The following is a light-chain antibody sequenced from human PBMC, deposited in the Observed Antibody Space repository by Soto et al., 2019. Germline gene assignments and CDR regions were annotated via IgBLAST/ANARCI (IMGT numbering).Light chain of an antibody. CDR1: QDIGSW. V-gene: IGKV1-12*01. J-gene: IGKJ5*01. CDR2: GAS. Sequence: DIQMTQSPSSVSASVGDRVTITCRASQDIGSWLAWYQQKPGKAPDLLIYGASSLQSGVPSRFYGSGSGTDFTLTISSLRPEDFATYYCQQGGSFPITFGQGTRLEIK. CDR3: QQGGSFPIT.